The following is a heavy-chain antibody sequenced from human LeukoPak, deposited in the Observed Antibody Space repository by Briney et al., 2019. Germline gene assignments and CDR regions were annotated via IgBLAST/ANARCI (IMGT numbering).Heavy chain of an antibody. J-gene: IGHJ4*02. CDR1: GFTFSSYS. Sequence: PGGSLRLSCAASGFTFSSYSMNWVRQAPGKGLEWVSSISSSSSYIYYADSVKGRFTISRDNAKNSLYLQMNSLRAEDTAVYYCAGLDYGSGLWPAAVGYWGQGTLVTVSS. CDR3: AGLDYGSGLWPAAVGY. D-gene: IGHD3-10*01. V-gene: IGHV3-21*01. CDR2: ISSSSSYI.